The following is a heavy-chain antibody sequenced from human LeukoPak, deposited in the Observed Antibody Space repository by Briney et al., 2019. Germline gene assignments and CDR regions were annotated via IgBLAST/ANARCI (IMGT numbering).Heavy chain of an antibody. CDR3: ARQAGYLSP. J-gene: IGHJ5*02. CDR1: GGAFSTFY. D-gene: IGHD2/OR15-2a*01. CDR2: IYYSGST. V-gene: IGHV4-59*08. Sequence: PSETLSLTCTVSGGAFSTFYWSWIRQPPGKGLEWIGHIYYSGSTNYNPSLKGRVTISLDTSKNQFSLKLSSVTAADTAVYYCARQAGYLSPWGQGTLVTVSS.